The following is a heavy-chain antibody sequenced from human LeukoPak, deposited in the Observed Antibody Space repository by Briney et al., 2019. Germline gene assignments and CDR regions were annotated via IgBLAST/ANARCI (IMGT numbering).Heavy chain of an antibody. Sequence: PSETLSLTCTVSGGSISDYYWSWIRQPPGKGLEWIGYIYYSGSTKYNPSLKSRVTISVDTSKNQFSLKVKSVTAADTAVYYCARAGHCSGGSCYYFDYWGQGTLVTVSS. V-gene: IGHV4-59*01. CDR2: IYYSGST. D-gene: IGHD2-15*01. CDR1: GGSISDYY. CDR3: ARAGHCSGGSCYYFDY. J-gene: IGHJ4*02.